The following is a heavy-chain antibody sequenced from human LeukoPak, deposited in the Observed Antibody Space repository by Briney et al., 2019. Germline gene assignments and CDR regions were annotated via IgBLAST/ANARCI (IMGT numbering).Heavy chain of an antibody. D-gene: IGHD1-26*01. J-gene: IGHJ4*02. CDR1: GFTFSSYG. V-gene: IGHV3-30*02. CDR3: ASKVGATGRSDY. CDR2: IRYDGSNK. Sequence: PGGSLRLSCAASGFTFSSYGMHWVRQAPGKGLEWVAFIRYDGSNKYYADSVKGRFTISRDNSKNTLYLQMNSLRAEDTAMYYCASKVGATGRSDYWGQGTLVTVSS.